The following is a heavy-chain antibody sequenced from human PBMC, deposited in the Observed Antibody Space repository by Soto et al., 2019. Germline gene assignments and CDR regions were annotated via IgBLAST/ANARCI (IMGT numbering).Heavy chain of an antibody. CDR1: GFTFSSYA. V-gene: IGHV3-23*01. D-gene: IGHD2-15*01. CDR2: ISHSGGST. J-gene: IGHJ6*02. CDR3: AKWSSHLVVVAATTLGMDV. Sequence: PGGSLRLSCVASGFTFSSYAMSWVRQAPGKGLEWVSSISHSGGSTYYADSVKGRFTISRDNSKNTLYLQVNSLRAEDTAVYYCAKWSSHLVVVAATTLGMDVWGQGT.